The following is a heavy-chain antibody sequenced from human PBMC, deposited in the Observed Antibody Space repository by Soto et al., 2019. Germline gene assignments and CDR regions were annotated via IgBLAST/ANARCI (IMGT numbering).Heavy chain of an antibody. CDR3: ARDRLILPAHDFFYGSDV. V-gene: IGHV3-7*03. J-gene: IGHJ6*02. D-gene: IGHD2-21*02. Sequence: GGSLRLSCEVSGFTFSMYSMSWVRQSPGKGLEWVAKIPQEGVDGHYADSAKGRFTISRDNGKNSLYLQLNNLRAEDTAVYYCARDRLILPAHDFFYGSDVWGRGATVTVSS. CDR1: GFTFSMYS. CDR2: IPQEGVDG.